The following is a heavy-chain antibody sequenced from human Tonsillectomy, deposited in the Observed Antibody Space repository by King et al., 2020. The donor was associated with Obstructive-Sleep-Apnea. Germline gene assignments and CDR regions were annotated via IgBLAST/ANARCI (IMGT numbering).Heavy chain of an antibody. CDR1: GFTFDDYA. Sequence: VQLVESGGVVVQPGGSLRLSCAASGFTFDDYAMHWVRQAPGKGLEWVSLISLDGGNTYYADSVKGRFTISRDNSKNSLYLQMNSLRTEDTALYYCAKDVDGQGWLRSMGFDYWGQGTLVTVSS. V-gene: IGHV3-43D*03. CDR2: ISLDGGNT. D-gene: IGHD5-12*01. CDR3: AKDVDGQGWLRSMGFDY. J-gene: IGHJ4*02.